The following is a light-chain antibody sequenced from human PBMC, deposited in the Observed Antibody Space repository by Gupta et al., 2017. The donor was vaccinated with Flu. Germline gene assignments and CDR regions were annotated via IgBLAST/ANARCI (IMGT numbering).Light chain of an antibody. CDR3: QVWDNNVV. CDR2: MDD. Sequence: SHDLTQPLSVSVALGQTATITCGGHNIGSENVHWYQQRPGQAPVLVIFMDDKRPSGIPERVSGSNSGNAATLTISAAQAWDEADYYCQVWDNNVVFGGGTKLTVL. CDR1: NIGSEN. J-gene: IGLJ2*01. V-gene: IGLV3-9*01.